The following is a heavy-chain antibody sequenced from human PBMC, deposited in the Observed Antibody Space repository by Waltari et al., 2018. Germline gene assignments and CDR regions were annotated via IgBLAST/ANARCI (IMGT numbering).Heavy chain of an antibody. CDR3: AREGSSGNWFDP. CDR1: GGSISSYY. CDR2: IYYSGST. V-gene: IGHV4-59*01. Sequence: QVQLQESGPGLVKPSETLSLTCTVSGGSISSYYWSWIRQPPGKGLEWIGYIYYSGSTNYNPSLKSRVTISVDTSKNQFSLKLSSVTAADTAVYYCAREGSSGNWFDPWAREPWSPSPQ. D-gene: IGHD6-6*01. J-gene: IGHJ5*02.